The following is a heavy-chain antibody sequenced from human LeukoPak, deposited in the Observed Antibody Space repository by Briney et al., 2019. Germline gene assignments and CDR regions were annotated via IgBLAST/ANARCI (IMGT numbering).Heavy chain of an antibody. D-gene: IGHD6-19*01. CDR2: ISYDGNNR. Sequence: QAGRSLRLSCSASGFTLRAYTVHWVRQAPGKGLEWVAVISYDGNNRYYADSVKGRFTISRDNSKNTLYLQMNSLRAEDTAVYYCARDHSSGWYSDYFDYWGQGTLVTVSS. CDR3: ARDHSSGWYSDYFDY. V-gene: IGHV3-30*04. J-gene: IGHJ4*02. CDR1: GFTLRAYT.